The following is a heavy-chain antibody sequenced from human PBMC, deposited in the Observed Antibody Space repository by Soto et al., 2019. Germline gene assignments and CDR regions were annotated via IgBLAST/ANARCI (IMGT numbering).Heavy chain of an antibody. CDR2: INHSGST. V-gene: IGHV4-34*01. D-gene: IGHD6-13*01. Sequence: TSETLSLTCAVYGGSFSGYYWSWIRQPPGKGLEWIGEINHSGSTNYNPSLKSRVTISVDTSKNQFSLKLSSVTAADTAVYYCARLAGAAAGTDWFDPWGQGTLVTVSS. CDR3: ARLAGAAAGTDWFDP. CDR1: GGSFSGYY. J-gene: IGHJ5*02.